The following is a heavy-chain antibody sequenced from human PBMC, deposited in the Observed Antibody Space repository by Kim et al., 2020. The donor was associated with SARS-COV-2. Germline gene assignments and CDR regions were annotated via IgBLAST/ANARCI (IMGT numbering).Heavy chain of an antibody. CDR3: ARVSASAYCGGDCYPYYFDY. J-gene: IGHJ4*02. V-gene: IGHV3-11*05. CDR2: ISSSSSYT. CDR1: GFTFSDYY. D-gene: IGHD2-21*02. Sequence: GGSLRLSCAASGFTFSDYYMSWIRQAPGKGLEWVSYISSSSSYTNYADSVKGRFTISRDNAKNSLYLQMNSLRAEDTAVYYCARVSASAYCGGDCYPYYFDYWGQGTLVTVSS.